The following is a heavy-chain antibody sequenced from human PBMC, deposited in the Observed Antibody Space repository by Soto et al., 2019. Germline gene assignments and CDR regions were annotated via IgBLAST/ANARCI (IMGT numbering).Heavy chain of an antibody. D-gene: IGHD3-22*01. CDR2: ISRSGGST. Sequence: GGSLRLSCAASGFTFSSYAMSWVRQAPGKGLEWVSAISRSGGSTYYADSVKGRFTISRDNSKNTLYLQMNSLRAEDTAVYYCAKDSRTYYYDSSGYYDGYWGQGTLVTVSS. J-gene: IGHJ4*02. CDR1: GFTFSSYA. V-gene: IGHV3-23*01. CDR3: AKDSRTYYYDSSGYYDGY.